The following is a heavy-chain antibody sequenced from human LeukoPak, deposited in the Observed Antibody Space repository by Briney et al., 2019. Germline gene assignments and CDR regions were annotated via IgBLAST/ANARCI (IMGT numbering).Heavy chain of an antibody. CDR3: ASQTLVST. CDR1: GFTFSSYA. CDR2: ISYDGSNK. V-gene: IGHV3-30-3*01. J-gene: IGHJ4*02. Sequence: GGSLRLSCAASGFTFSSYAMHWVRQAPGKGLEWVAVISYDGSNKYYADSVKGRFTISRDNAKNSLYLQMNSLRAEDTAVYYCASQTLVSTWGQGTLVTVSS. D-gene: IGHD2-2*01.